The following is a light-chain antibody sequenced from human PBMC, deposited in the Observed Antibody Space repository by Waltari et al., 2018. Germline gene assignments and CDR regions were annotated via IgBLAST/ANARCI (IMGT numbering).Light chain of an antibody. CDR3: QQYNTWPPIT. J-gene: IGKJ2*01. V-gene: IGKV3-15*01. CDR1: QSISNN. CDR2: GAS. Sequence: EIVMTQSPAALSVSPGERATLSCRASQSISNNLACYQHKPGQPPRLLISGASTRATGVPARFSGSGSGTKFTLTISSLQSEDSAIYYCQQYNTWPPITFGQGTKLEIK.